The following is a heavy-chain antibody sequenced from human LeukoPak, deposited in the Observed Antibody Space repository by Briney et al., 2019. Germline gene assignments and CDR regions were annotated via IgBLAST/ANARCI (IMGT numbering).Heavy chain of an antibody. D-gene: IGHD1-26*01. J-gene: IGHJ3*02. Sequence: SVKVSCKASGGTFSSYTISWVRQAPGQGLEWMERIIPILGIANYAQKFQGRVTITADKSTSTAYMELSSLRSEDTAVYYCARDDRQWEPDDAFDISGQGTMVTVSS. CDR2: IIPILGIA. CDR3: ARDDRQWEPDDAFDI. V-gene: IGHV1-69*04. CDR1: GGTFSSYT.